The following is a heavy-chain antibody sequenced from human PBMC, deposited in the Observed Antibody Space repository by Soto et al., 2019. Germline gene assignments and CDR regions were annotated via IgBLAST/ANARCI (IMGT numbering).Heavy chain of an antibody. J-gene: IGHJ6*02. Sequence: PSQTLSLTCAISGDSVSSNSAAWNRIRQSPSRGLEWLGRTYYRSKWYNDYAVSVKSRITINPDTSKNQFSLQLNSVTPEDTAVYYCAVHYYDSSGYYYYYYGMDVWGQGTTVTVSS. D-gene: IGHD3-22*01. CDR2: TYYRSKWYN. CDR1: GDSVSSNSAA. V-gene: IGHV6-1*01. CDR3: AVHYYDSSGYYYYYYGMDV.